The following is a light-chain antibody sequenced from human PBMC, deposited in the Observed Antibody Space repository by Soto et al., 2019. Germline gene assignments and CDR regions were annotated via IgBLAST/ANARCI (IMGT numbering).Light chain of an antibody. V-gene: IGLV2-14*01. J-gene: IGLJ1*01. Sequence: QSALTQPASVSGSAGQSITISCTGTSNDVGGYNYVSWYQQHPGKAPKVMIYEVTYRPSGVSNRFSGSKSGNTASLTISGLQAEDEADYYCSSFTSRGTYVFGTWTKLTVL. CDR3: SSFTSRGTYV. CDR2: EVT. CDR1: SNDVGGYNY.